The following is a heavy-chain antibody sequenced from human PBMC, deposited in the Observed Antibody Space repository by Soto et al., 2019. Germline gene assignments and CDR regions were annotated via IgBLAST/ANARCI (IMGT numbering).Heavy chain of an antibody. CDR1: GGSFSGYY. D-gene: IGHD2-15*01. CDR3: ARGSRMRIPAASGRDYYYHGLDV. J-gene: IGHJ6*02. CDR2: INHRGSI. V-gene: IGHV4-34*01. Sequence: QVQLQQWGAGLLKPSETLSLNCAVYGGSFSGYYWSWIRQPPGKGLERMGEINHRGSINYNPSLKCQVTMSVDTSTNQFSLKLNSGTAADTAVFYCARGSRMRIPAASGRDYYYHGLDVWGQGTAVTVSS.